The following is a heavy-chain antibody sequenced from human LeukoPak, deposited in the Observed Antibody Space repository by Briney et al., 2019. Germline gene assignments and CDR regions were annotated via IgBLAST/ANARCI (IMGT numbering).Heavy chain of an antibody. Sequence: GSLRLSCAASGFTFSSYGMHWVRQAPGKGLEWVAVISYDGSNKYYADSVKGRFTISRDNSKNTLNLQMNSLRAEDTAVYYCAREDSGWFDPWGQGTLVTVSS. CDR1: GFTFSSYG. D-gene: IGHD6-25*01. J-gene: IGHJ5*02. V-gene: IGHV3-30*03. CDR3: AREDSGWFDP. CDR2: ISYDGSNK.